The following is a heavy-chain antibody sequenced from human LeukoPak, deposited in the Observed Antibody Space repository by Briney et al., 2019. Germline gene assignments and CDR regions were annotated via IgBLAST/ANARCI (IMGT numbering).Heavy chain of an antibody. D-gene: IGHD4-11*01. V-gene: IGHV3-7*01. CDR1: GYTFNSHW. CDR2: RKQDGDEI. Sequence: GGSLRLSCAVCGYTFNSHWMSGVRQAPGKGLEGLSNRKQDGDEIYNVHSVKGRFTNSRDNAKNSLSLQMNSLRAEDTAEYYRARGTPARNYDVKTPFEYCGEGTPVTVSS. J-gene: IGHJ4*02. CDR3: ARGTPARNYDVKTPFEY.